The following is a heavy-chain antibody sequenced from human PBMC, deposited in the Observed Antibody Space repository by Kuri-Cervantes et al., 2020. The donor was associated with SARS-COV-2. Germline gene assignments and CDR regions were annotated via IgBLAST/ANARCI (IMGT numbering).Heavy chain of an antibody. D-gene: IGHD3-16*01. J-gene: IGHJ6*03. CDR3: ARDLTGYYDRFFRIYYYYYMDV. V-gene: IGHV1-46*01. CDR2: INPSGGST. CDR1: GYTFTSYY. Sequence: ASVKVSCKASGYTFTSYYMHWVRQAPGQGLEWMGIINPSGGSTSYAQKFQGRVTMTRDTSTSTVYMELSSLRSEDTAVYYCARDLTGYYDRFFRIYYYYYMDVWGKGTTVTAP.